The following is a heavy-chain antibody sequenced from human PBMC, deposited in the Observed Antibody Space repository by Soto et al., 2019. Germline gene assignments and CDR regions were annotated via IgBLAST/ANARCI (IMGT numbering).Heavy chain of an antibody. CDR1: GCSISSGGYY. J-gene: IGHJ5*02. CDR3: ASSRGDYGNWFDP. CDR2: IYYSGST. Sequence: PSETLSLTCTVSGCSISSGGYYWSWIRQHPGKGLEWIGYIYYSGSTYYNPSLKSRVTISVDTSKNQFSLKLSSVTAADTAVYYCASSRGDYGNWFDPWGQGTLVTVSS. D-gene: IGHD4-17*01. V-gene: IGHV4-31*03.